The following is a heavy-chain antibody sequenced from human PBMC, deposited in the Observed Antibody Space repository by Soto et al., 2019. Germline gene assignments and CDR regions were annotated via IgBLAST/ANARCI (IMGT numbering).Heavy chain of an antibody. Sequence: SETLSLTCSVSGDTIRSDYWNWIRQPPGKRLEWIGYISYTGSTNYNPSLRSRVTMSLDTSKNQFSLKLSSVTAADTAVYYCARLDLGYCISTTCPPYYYYYGMDVWGQGTKVTVSS. J-gene: IGHJ6*02. CDR3: ARLDLGYCISTTCPPYYYYYGMDV. V-gene: IGHV4-59*01. CDR2: ISYTGST. D-gene: IGHD2-2*01. CDR1: GDTIRSDY.